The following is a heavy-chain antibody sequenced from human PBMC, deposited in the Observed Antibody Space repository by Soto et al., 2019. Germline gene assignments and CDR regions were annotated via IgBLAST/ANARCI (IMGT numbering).Heavy chain of an antibody. D-gene: IGHD3-9*01. Sequence: PSETLSLTCTVSGDSISKSGHYWGWIRQPPGKALEWIGGIDYRGSTLYNPSLRSRITMSIDTSKKFFSLKLTSVSASDTALYYCTRLLTHYDTPGPSWFGPWGQGNLVTVSS. CDR1: GDSISKSGHY. J-gene: IGHJ5*02. CDR3: TRLLTHYDTPGPSWFGP. V-gene: IGHV4-39*02. CDR2: IDYRGST.